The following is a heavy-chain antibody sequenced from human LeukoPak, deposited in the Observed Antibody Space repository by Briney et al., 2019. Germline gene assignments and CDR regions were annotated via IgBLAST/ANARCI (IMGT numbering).Heavy chain of an antibody. V-gene: IGHV3-23*01. CDR3: AKKWGVGTTTLDYFDY. D-gene: IGHD1-26*01. CDR1: GFTFSNYA. Sequence: GGSLRLSCTASGFTFSNYAMSWVRQAPGKGLEWVSAIVGSGGSTYYADSVKGRFTISRDNSKNTLYLQMNSLTDEDTAVYYCAKKWGVGTTTLDYFDYWGQGTLVTVSS. CDR2: IVGSGGST. J-gene: IGHJ4*02.